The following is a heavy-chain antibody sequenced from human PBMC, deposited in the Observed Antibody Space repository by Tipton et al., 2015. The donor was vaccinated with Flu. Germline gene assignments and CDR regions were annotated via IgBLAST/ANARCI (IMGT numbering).Heavy chain of an antibody. V-gene: IGHV4-39*07. D-gene: IGHD2-15*01. CDR2: LYYNGRT. CDR3: VREGDFTPDY. J-gene: IGHJ4*02. CDR1: GGSIANSPYY. Sequence: TLSLTCNVSGGSIANSPYYWGWIRQPPGKGLEWIGALYYNGRTYYNPSVKSRVAFSVDGSKNQFSLKLSSVSAADTAVYYCVREGDFTPDYWGQGTLVTASS.